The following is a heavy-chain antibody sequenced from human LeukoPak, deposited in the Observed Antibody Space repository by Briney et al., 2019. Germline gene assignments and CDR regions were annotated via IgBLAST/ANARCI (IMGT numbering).Heavy chain of an antibody. V-gene: IGHV3-7*01. CDR3: ARVGYYYHY. D-gene: IGHD3-22*01. J-gene: IGHJ4*02. CDR1: GFTFSSYW. CDR2: IKQDGSEK. Sequence: EGSLRLSCAASGFTFSSYWMSWVREAPGKGLEWVATIKQDGSEKDFVDSVKGRFTISRDNAKNSLYLQMNSLRAEDTALYYCARVGYYYHYWGQGTLVTVSS.